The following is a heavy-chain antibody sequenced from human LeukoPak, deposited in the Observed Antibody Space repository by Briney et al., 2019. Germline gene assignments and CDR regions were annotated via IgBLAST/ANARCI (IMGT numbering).Heavy chain of an antibody. CDR1: GFTFSSYG. V-gene: IGHV3-30*18. CDR3: AKVGSWSGYYRWYYYYYYMDV. Sequence: GRSLRLSCAASGFTFSSYGMHWVRQAPGKGLEWVAVISYDGSNKYYADSVKGRFTISRDNSKNTLYLQMNSLRAEDTAVYYCAKVGSWSGYYRWYYYYYYMDVWGKGTTVTVSS. CDR2: ISYDGSNK. D-gene: IGHD3-3*01. J-gene: IGHJ6*03.